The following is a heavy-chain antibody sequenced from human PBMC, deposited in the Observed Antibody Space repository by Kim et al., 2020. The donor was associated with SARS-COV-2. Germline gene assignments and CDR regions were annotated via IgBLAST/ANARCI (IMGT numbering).Heavy chain of an antibody. CDR1: GYSFTSYW. J-gene: IGHJ4*02. Sequence: GESLKISCKGSGYSFTSYWIGWVRQMPGKGLEWMGIIYPGDSDTRYSPSFQGQVTISADKSISTAYLQWSSLKASDTAMYYCAREGYGDTAMETFDYWGQGTLVTVSS. CDR2: IYPGDSDT. D-gene: IGHD5-18*01. V-gene: IGHV5-51*01. CDR3: AREGYGDTAMETFDY.